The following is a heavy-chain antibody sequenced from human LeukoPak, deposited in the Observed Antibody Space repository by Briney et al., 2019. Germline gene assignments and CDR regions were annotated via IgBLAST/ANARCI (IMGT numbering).Heavy chain of an antibody. D-gene: IGHD3-22*01. CDR2: IYYSGST. Sequence: SETLSLTCTVSGGSISSSSYYWSWIRQPPGKGLEWIGSIYYSGSTYYNPSLKSRVTISVDTSKNQFSLKLSSVTAADTAVYYCARHKSATYYYDSGGYYYFDYWGQGTLVTVSS. V-gene: IGHV4-39*01. CDR1: GGSISSSSYY. CDR3: ARHKSATYYYDSGGYYYFDY. J-gene: IGHJ4*02.